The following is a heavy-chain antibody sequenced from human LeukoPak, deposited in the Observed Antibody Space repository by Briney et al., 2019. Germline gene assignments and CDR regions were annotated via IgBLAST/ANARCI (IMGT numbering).Heavy chain of an antibody. CDR2: IIPIFGTA. CDR1: GGTFSSYA. J-gene: IGHJ4*02. V-gene: IGHV1-69*05. D-gene: IGHD6-19*01. CDR3: ARHPGIAVADYYFDY. Sequence: KVSCKASGGTFSSYAISWVRQAPGQGLEWMGRIIPIFGTANYAQKFQGRVTITTDESTSTAYLELSSLRSEDTAVYYCARHPGIAVADYYFDYWGQGTLVTVSS.